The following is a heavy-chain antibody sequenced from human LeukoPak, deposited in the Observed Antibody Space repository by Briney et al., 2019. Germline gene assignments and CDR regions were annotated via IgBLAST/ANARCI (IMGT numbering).Heavy chain of an antibody. Sequence: ASVKVSCKASGYTFTSYGISWVRQAPGQGLEWMGWINTVNGNTKYSQNFQARVTITRDTSASTAYMELSSLRSEDTAVYYCIRYNSNWYFDYWGQGTLVTVSS. CDR2: INTVNGNT. CDR3: IRYNSNWYFDY. D-gene: IGHD6-13*01. J-gene: IGHJ4*02. V-gene: IGHV1-18*01. CDR1: GYTFTSYG.